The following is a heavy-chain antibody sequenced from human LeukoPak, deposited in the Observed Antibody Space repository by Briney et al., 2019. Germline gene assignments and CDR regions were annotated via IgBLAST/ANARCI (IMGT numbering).Heavy chain of an antibody. D-gene: IGHD2-15*01. CDR1: GYSFTSYW. CDR2: IYPGDSDT. Sequence: GGSLKISCKGSGYSFTSYWIGWVRQMPGKGLEWMGIIYPGDSDTRYSPSFQGQVTISADKSISTAYLQWSSLKASDTAMYYCARLRYCSGGSCYSGIDWFDPWGQGTLVTVSS. J-gene: IGHJ5*02. V-gene: IGHV5-51*01. CDR3: ARLRYCSGGSCYSGIDWFDP.